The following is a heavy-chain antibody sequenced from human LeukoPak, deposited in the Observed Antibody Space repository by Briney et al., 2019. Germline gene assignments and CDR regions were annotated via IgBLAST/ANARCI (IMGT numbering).Heavy chain of an antibody. V-gene: IGHV1-2*02. J-gene: IGHJ5*02. Sequence: ASVKVSCKASGYTFTGYYMHWVRQAPGQGLEWMGWINPNSGGTNYAQKFQGRVTMTRDTSISTAYMELRSLRSDDTAVYYCARDDYGVSRWFDPWGQGTLVTVSS. CDR1: GYTFTGYY. D-gene: IGHD4-17*01. CDR3: ARDDYGVSRWFDP. CDR2: INPNSGGT.